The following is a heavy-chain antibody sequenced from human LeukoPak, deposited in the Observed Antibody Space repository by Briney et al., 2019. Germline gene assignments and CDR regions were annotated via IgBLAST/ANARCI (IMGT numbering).Heavy chain of an antibody. V-gene: IGHV3-23*01. CDR1: GFTFSNYA. CDR2: ISPTGGTP. CDR3: AKRIAAPPRSFDY. Sequence: GSLRLSCGASGFTFSNYAMTWVRQAPGKGLEWVSTISPTGGTPYYADSVKGRFTISRDNSKNTLYLQMNSLRAEDTAVYYCAKRIAAPPRSFDYWGQGILVTVSS. J-gene: IGHJ4*02. D-gene: IGHD6-6*01.